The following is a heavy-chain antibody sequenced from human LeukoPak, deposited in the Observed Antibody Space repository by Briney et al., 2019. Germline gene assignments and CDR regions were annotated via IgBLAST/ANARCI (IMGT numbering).Heavy chain of an antibody. D-gene: IGHD3-3*01. CDR1: GFTFSSYW. CDR2: IKQDGSEK. CDR3: ARGVYDFWSGPQGAFDI. V-gene: IGHV3-7*01. Sequence: GGALRLSCAASGFTFSSYWMSWVRQAPGKGLEWVANIKQDGSEKYYVDSVKGRFTISRDNAKTSLYLQMNSLRAEDTAVYYCARGVYDFWSGPQGAFDIWGQGTMVTVSS. J-gene: IGHJ3*02.